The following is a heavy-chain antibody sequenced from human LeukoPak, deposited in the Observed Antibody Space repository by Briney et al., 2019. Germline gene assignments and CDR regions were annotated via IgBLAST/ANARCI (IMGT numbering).Heavy chain of an antibody. CDR3: ACFLAGTVVGFDY. CDR1: EFTFSSYA. V-gene: IGHV3-30*03. D-gene: IGHD6-19*01. J-gene: IGHJ4*02. CDR2: VSYDGSNK. Sequence: GGSLRLSCAASEFTFSSYAMHWVRQAPGKGLEWVAVVSYDGSNKYYADSVKGRFTISRDSSKNTLYLQMNSLRAEDTAVYYCACFLAGTVVGFDYWGQGTLVTVSS.